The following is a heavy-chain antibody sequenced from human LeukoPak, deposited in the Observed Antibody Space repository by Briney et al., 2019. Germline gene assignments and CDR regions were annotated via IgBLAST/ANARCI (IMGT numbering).Heavy chain of an antibody. CDR1: GGSFSGYY. CDR2: INHSGST. Sequence: SETLSLTCAVYGGSFSGYYWSWIRQPPGKGLEWTGEINHSGSTNYNPSLKSRVTISVDTSKNQFSLKLSSVTAADTAVYYCSRGRRYYDRSGYYCYASVEYFQHWGQGTLVTGSS. V-gene: IGHV4-34*01. CDR3: SRGRRYYDRSGYYCYASVEYFQH. J-gene: IGHJ1*01. D-gene: IGHD3-22*01.